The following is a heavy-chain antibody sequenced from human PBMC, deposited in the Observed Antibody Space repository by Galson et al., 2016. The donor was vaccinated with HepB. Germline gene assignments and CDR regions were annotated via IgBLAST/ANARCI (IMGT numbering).Heavy chain of an antibody. D-gene: IGHD3-3*02. CDR2: TYYRSNWYN. CDR1: GDSVSSNSAA. V-gene: IGHV6-1*01. Sequence: CAISGDSVSSNSAAWNWIRQSPSRGLEWLGRTYYRSNWYNDYAVSVKSRITINPDTSKNQFSLHLNSVTPEDTAVYYCARELSVSPKRLFDYWGQGTLVTVSS. CDR3: ARELSVSPKRLFDY. J-gene: IGHJ4*02.